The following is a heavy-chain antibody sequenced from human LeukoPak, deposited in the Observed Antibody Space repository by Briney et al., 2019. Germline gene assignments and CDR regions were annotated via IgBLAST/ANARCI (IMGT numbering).Heavy chain of an antibody. CDR1: GYSISSGYY. Sequence: SETLSLTCTVSGYSISSGYYWGWIRQPPGKGLEWIGSIYHSGSTYYNPSLKSRVTISVDTSKNQFSLKLSSVTAADTAVYYCARSPVWLSGNWFDPWGQGILVTVSS. CDR3: ARSPVWLSGNWFDP. CDR2: IYHSGST. J-gene: IGHJ5*02. V-gene: IGHV4-38-2*02. D-gene: IGHD5-12*01.